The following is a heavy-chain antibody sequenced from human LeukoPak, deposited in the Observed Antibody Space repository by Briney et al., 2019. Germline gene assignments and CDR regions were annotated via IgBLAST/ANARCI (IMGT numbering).Heavy chain of an antibody. Sequence: GGSLRLSCAASGFTFSSYWMHWVRQAPGKGLVWVSRINSDGSSTSYADSVKGRFTISRDNAKNSLYLQMNSLRAEDTAVYYCARARFETTVTTLVRKKDYYYYNMDVWGKGTTVTVSS. V-gene: IGHV3-74*01. CDR2: INSDGSST. J-gene: IGHJ6*03. D-gene: IGHD4-17*01. CDR3: ARARFETTVTTLVRKKDYYYYNMDV. CDR1: GFTFSSYW.